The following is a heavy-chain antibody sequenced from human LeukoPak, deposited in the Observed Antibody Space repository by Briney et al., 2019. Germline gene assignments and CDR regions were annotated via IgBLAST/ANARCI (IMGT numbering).Heavy chain of an antibody. CDR2: IIPIFGTA. CDR1: GGTFGSYA. V-gene: IGHV1-69*05. CDR3: ARMTTVVTPVAAFDI. D-gene: IGHD4-23*01. J-gene: IGHJ4*02. Sequence: ASVKVSCKASGGTFGSYAISWVRQAPGLGLEWMGGIIPIFGTANYAQKFQGRVTITTDESTSTAYMELSSLRSEDTAVYYCARMTTVVTPVAAFDIWGQGTLVTVSS.